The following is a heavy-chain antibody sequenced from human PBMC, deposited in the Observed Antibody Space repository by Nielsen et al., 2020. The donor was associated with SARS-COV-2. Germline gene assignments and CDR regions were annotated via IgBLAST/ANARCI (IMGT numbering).Heavy chain of an antibody. Sequence: ETLSLTCAASGFTFSSYSMNWVRQAPGKGLEWVSYISSSSSTIYYADSVKGRFTISRDNAKNSLYLQMNSLRAEDTAVYYCARWSSSWFDYWGQGTLVTVSS. D-gene: IGHD6-13*01. CDR2: ISSSSSTI. J-gene: IGHJ4*02. CDR3: ARWSSSWFDY. CDR1: GFTFSSYS. V-gene: IGHV3-48*04.